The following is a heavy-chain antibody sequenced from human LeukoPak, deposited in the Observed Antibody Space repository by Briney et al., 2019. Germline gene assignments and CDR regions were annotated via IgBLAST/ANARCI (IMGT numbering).Heavy chain of an antibody. J-gene: IGHJ4*02. D-gene: IGHD1-1*01. CDR1: GYSISSTYY. Sequence: PSETLSLTCTVSGYSISSTYYGAWIRQPPGKGLEWIATISHSGNTYYTPSLESRLTISLDTSKRHFPLRLSSVTAADTALYYCARVNAPVATFDYWGLGTLVAVSS. CDR3: ARVNAPVATFDY. CDR2: ISHSGNT. V-gene: IGHV4-38-2*02.